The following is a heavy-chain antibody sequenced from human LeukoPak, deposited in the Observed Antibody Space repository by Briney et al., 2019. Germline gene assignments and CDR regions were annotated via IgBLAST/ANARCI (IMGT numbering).Heavy chain of an antibody. Sequence: ASVKVSCKASGYTFTGYYMHWVRQAPGQGLEWMGWINPNSGGTNYAQKFQGRVTMTRDTSISTAYMELSRLRSDDTAVYYCARRPPGAKNYCSGGSCYHFDYWGQGTLVTVSS. D-gene: IGHD2-15*01. CDR3: ARRPPGAKNYCSGGSCYHFDY. J-gene: IGHJ4*02. CDR1: GYTFTGYY. CDR2: INPNSGGT. V-gene: IGHV1-2*02.